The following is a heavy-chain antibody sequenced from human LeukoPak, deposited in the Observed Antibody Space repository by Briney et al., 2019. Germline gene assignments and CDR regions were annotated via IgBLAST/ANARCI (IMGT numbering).Heavy chain of an antibody. Sequence: PGGSLRLSCAASGFTISNYWMRWVRQAPGKGLVWVSRINSDGSSTNYADSVKGRFTISRDNAKNSLYLQMNSLRAEDTALYYCAKDNLGIGEQSLWGLIDYWGQGTLVTVSS. V-gene: IGHV3-74*01. D-gene: IGHD3-10*01. CDR2: INSDGSST. CDR1: GFTISNYW. J-gene: IGHJ4*02. CDR3: AKDNLGIGEQSLWGLIDY.